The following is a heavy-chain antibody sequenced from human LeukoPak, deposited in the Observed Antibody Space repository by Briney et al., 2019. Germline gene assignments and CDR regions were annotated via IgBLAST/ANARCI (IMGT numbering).Heavy chain of an antibody. J-gene: IGHJ4*02. CDR2: ISGSGGST. Sequence: PGGSLRLSCAASGFTFSSYAMSWVRQAPGKGLEWVSAISGSGGSTHYADSVKGRFTISRDNSKNTLYLQMNSLRAEDTAVYYCAKEEPYYYDSSGYYDYWGQGTLVTVSS. CDR1: GFTFSSYA. CDR3: AKEEPYYYDSSGYYDY. D-gene: IGHD3-22*01. V-gene: IGHV3-23*01.